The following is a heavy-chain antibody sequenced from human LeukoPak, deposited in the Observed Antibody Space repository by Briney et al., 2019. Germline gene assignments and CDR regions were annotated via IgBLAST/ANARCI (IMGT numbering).Heavy chain of an antibody. D-gene: IGHD3-3*01. CDR2: IYPGDSDT. Sequence: GESLKISCKGSGYSFTSYWIGWVRQMPGKGLEWMGIIYPGDSDTRYSPSFQGRVTISADKSISTAYLQWSSLKASDTAMYYCARHRPADSNYDFWSGYTSDAFDIWGQGTMVTVSS. J-gene: IGHJ3*02. V-gene: IGHV5-51*01. CDR1: GYSFTSYW. CDR3: ARHRPADSNYDFWSGYTSDAFDI.